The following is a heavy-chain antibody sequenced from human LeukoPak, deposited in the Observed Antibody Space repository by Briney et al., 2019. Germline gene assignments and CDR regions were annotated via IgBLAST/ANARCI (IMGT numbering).Heavy chain of an antibody. V-gene: IGHV3-66*01. J-gene: IGHJ6*02. CDR2: IYSGGST. D-gene: IGHD3-3*01. Sequence: PGRSLRLSCAASGFTVSSNYMSWVRQAPGKGLEWVSVIYSGGSTYYADSVKGRFTISRDNSKNTLYLQMNSLRAEDTAVYYCARDTPYYDFWSGYYSPYYYGMDVWGQGTTVTVSS. CDR3: ARDTPYYDFWSGYYSPYYYGMDV. CDR1: GFTVSSNY.